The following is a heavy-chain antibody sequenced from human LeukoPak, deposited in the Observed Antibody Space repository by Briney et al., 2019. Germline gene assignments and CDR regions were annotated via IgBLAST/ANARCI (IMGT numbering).Heavy chain of an antibody. V-gene: IGHV4-38-2*02. J-gene: IGHJ4*02. Sequence: SETLSLTCTVSGYSISTGYYWGWIRQPPGKGLQWIGSIYRTGSTNHNPSLKSRITISIDTSKSQFSLKLTSVTAADTAVYYCARSPYLRTYGYGPWELPVSYFDYWGQGTLVTVSS. CDR3: ARSPYLRTYGYGPWELPVSYFDY. CDR2: IYRTGST. D-gene: IGHD1-26*01. CDR1: GYSISTGYY.